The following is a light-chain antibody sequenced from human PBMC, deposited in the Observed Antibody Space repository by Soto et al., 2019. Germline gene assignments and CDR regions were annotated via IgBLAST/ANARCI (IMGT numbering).Light chain of an antibody. Sequence: DIQMTQSPSSLSASVGDRVTITCRASQSISTYLHWYQQKPGKAPELLIYAASTLQSGVPSRFSGSGSGTDFTLTISSLQPDDFATYYCQQFNSYSPGAFGQGTKVDIK. CDR1: QSISTY. CDR3: QQFNSYSPGA. J-gene: IGKJ1*01. CDR2: AAS. V-gene: IGKV1-39*01.